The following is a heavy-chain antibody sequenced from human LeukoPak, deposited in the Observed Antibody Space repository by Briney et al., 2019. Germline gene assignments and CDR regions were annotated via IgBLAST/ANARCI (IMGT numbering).Heavy chain of an antibody. CDR3: ASQIIGRYYYDSSGPRAFDI. Sequence: SETLSLTCTVSGGSISGHYWSWIRQSPGKGLEWIGYIYYSGSTNYNPSLKSRVTISVDTSKNQFSLKLSSVTAADTAVYYCASQIIGRYYYDSSGPRAFDIWGQGTMVTVSS. V-gene: IGHV4-59*08. D-gene: IGHD3-22*01. J-gene: IGHJ3*02. CDR2: IYYSGST. CDR1: GGSISGHY.